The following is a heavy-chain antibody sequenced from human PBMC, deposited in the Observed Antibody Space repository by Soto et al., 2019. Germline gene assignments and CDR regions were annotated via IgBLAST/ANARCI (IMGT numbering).Heavy chain of an antibody. CDR2: ISYDGSNK. CDR1: GFTFSSYG. Sequence: GGSLRLSCAASGFTFSSYGMHWVRQAPGKGLEWVAVISYDGSNKYYADSVKGRFTISRDNSKNTLYLQMNSLRAEDTAVYYCAKIGLLWFGGDNWFDPRGQGTLVTVSS. D-gene: IGHD3-10*01. CDR3: AKIGLLWFGGDNWFDP. V-gene: IGHV3-30*18. J-gene: IGHJ5*02.